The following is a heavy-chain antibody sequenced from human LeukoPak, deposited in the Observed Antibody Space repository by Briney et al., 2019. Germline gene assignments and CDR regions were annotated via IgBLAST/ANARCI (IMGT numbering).Heavy chain of an antibody. Sequence: GGSLRLSCAASGFTFSTYGMSWVRQAPGKALEWVSYIRASGGSTFYADSVKGRFTISRDNSKNTLYLQMNSLRAEDTAVYYCARGGATALDYWGQGTLVTVSS. V-gene: IGHV3-23*01. J-gene: IGHJ4*02. CDR3: ARGGATALDY. D-gene: IGHD4/OR15-4a*01. CDR1: GFTFSTYG. CDR2: IRASGGST.